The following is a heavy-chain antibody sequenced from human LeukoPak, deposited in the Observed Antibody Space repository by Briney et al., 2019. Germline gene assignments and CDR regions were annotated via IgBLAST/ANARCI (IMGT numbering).Heavy chain of an antibody. J-gene: IGHJ4*02. D-gene: IGHD4-23*01. Sequence: SQTLSLTCTLSGRSMSRGDYCWSWIRRHRGKGREWIGYIYYSGSTYYNPSLKSRITISLDTSKNQFSLRLSSVTAADTAVYYCARSAAGVVRFFDYWGQGTLVTVSS. CDR1: GRSMSRGDYC. V-gene: IGHV4-31*03. CDR2: IYYSGST. CDR3: ARSAAGVVRFFDY.